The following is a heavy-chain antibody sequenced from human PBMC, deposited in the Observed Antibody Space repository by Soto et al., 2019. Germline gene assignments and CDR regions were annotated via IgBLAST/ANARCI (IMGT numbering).Heavy chain of an antibody. J-gene: IGHJ4*02. CDR2: IYSSGNT. V-gene: IGHV4-39*02. CDR1: GGSVSSNSYS. D-gene: IGHD6-6*01. CDR3: ARRTGSSTYYFDY. Sequence: PSETLSLTCTISGGSVSSNSYSWGWIRQSPGKGLEWIGTIYSSGNTYYNPSLLSRLTISVDTSKNHFSLNLSSVTAADTAVYYCARRTGSSTYYFDYWGQGALVTVSS.